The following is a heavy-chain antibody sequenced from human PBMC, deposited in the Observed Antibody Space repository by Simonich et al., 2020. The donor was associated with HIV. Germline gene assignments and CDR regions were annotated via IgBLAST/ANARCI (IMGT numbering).Heavy chain of an antibody. CDR2: INQDGGEE. V-gene: IGHV3-7*01. CDR3: VRARAALDMIFDY. Sequence: EVQLVESGGGLVQPGGSLRLSCAASGFTFSSHWMNRVRRAQGKVVEWVANINQDGGEERYVDSVKGRFTISRDNAQSSLYLQMNSLRAEDTAVYYCVRARAALDMIFDYWGQGTLVTVSS. D-gene: IGHD3-16*01. J-gene: IGHJ4*02. CDR1: GFTFSSHW.